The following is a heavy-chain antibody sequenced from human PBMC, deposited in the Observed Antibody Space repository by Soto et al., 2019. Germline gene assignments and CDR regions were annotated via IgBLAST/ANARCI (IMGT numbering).Heavy chain of an antibody. J-gene: IGHJ6*03. Sequence: SETLSLTCTVSGGSIISHYWSWIRQPPGEGLEWIGYIHYSGSSNYNPSLKSRVTISMDTSMNQFSLKLTSVTAADTAVYYCARTYYDFWSGQYYYYLDVWGKGTSVTVSS. CDR3: ARTYYDFWSGQYYYYLDV. D-gene: IGHD3-3*01. CDR1: GGSIISHY. CDR2: IHYSGSS. V-gene: IGHV4-59*11.